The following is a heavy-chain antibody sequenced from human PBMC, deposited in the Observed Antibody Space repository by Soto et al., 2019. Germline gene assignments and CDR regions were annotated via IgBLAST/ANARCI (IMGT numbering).Heavy chain of an antibody. J-gene: IGHJ5*01. CDR1: GYTFTSYV. CDR3: AREVAVWGSFRYFDS. D-gene: IGHD3-16*02. Sequence: QVQLVQSGVEVQKPGASVKVSCKASGYTFTSYVINWLRQAPGQGLEWMGWISPYNGNTNYGQKLQGRVTMTTDTSTSIAYMELRSLRSDDTAVYYCAREVAVWGSFRYFDSWGQGTLVTVSS. V-gene: IGHV1-18*04. CDR2: ISPYNGNT.